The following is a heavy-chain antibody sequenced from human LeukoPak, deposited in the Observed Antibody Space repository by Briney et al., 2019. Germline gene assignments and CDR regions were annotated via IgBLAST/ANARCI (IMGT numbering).Heavy chain of an antibody. CDR2: IYPGDSDP. CDR1: GYTFTTYW. V-gene: IGHV5-51*01. CDR3: VRHGLGSSWFGFDY. D-gene: IGHD6-13*01. J-gene: IGHJ4*02. Sequence: GESLKISCKGSGYTFTTYWIGWVRQMPGKGLEWMGIIYPGDSDPRYSPSFQGQVTISADTSISTACLQWSSLKASDSAMYYCVRHGLGSSWFGFDYWGQGTLVTVSS.